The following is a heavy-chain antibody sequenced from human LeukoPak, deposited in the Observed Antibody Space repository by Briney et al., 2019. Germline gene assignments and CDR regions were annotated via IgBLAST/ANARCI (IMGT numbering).Heavy chain of an antibody. V-gene: IGHV4-61*02. CDR1: GGSISSGSYY. J-gene: IGHJ3*02. D-gene: IGHD3-22*01. CDR2: IYTSGST. CDR3: ARGAPYDSSGYSVHRAFGI. Sequence: SETLSLTCTVSGGSISSGSYYWSWIRQPAGKGLEWIGRIYTSGSTNYNPSLKSRVTISVDTSKNQFSLKLSSVTAADTAVYYCARGAPYDSSGYSVHRAFGIWGQGTMVTVSS.